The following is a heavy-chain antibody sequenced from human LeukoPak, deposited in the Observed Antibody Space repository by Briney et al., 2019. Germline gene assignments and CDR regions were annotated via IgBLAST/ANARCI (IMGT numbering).Heavy chain of an antibody. CDR1: GGTFSSYA. D-gene: IGHD2-15*01. Sequence: ASVKVSCKASGGTFSSYAISWVRQAPGQGLEWMGGIIPIFGTANYAQKFQGRVTITADESTSTAYMELGSLRSEDTAVYYCARDDCSGGSCYSDYYGMDVWGKGTTVTVSS. V-gene: IGHV1-69*13. CDR2: IIPIFGTA. CDR3: ARDDCSGGSCYSDYYGMDV. J-gene: IGHJ6*04.